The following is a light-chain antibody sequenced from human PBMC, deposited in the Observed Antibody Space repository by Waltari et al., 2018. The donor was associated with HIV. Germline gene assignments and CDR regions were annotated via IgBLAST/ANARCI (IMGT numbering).Light chain of an antibody. Sequence: QSALTQPPSASGSPGQSVTLSCTGTSSDVGGYNYVSWHKQHPGKAPKLMIYDVIKRPSGVPDRFSCSKSGNTASLTVSGLQPEDEADYYCSSHAGSKVVFGGGTRLTVL. J-gene: IGLJ2*01. CDR2: DVI. CDR3: SSHAGSKVV. V-gene: IGLV2-8*01. CDR1: SSDVGGYNY.